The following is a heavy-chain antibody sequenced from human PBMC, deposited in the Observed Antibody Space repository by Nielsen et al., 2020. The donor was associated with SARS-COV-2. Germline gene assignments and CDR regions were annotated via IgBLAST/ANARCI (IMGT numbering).Heavy chain of an antibody. CDR1: GFTFSSYA. D-gene: IGHD6-13*01. Sequence: GESLKISCAASGFTFSSYAMSWVRQAPGKGLEWVSAISGSGGSTYYADSVKGRFTISRDNSKNTLYLQMSSLRAEDTAVYYCVKGRVAAAGGASYYFDYWGQGTLVTVSS. V-gene: IGHV3-23*01. J-gene: IGHJ4*02. CDR3: VKGRVAAAGGASYYFDY. CDR2: ISGSGGST.